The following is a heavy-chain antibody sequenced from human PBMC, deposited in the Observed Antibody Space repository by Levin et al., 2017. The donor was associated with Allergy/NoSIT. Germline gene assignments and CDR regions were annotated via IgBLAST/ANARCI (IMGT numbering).Heavy chain of an antibody. D-gene: IGHD3-10*01. CDR2: INWNGGST. CDR3: ARRYGSGSYYGLDV. J-gene: IGHJ6*02. Sequence: GESLKISCAASGFTFDDYGMSWVRQAPGKGLEWVSGINWNGGSTGYADSVKGRFTISRDNAKNSLFLQMNSLRAEDTAFYYCARRYGSGSYYGLDVWGQGTTVTVSS. CDR1: GFTFDDYG. V-gene: IGHV3-20*04.